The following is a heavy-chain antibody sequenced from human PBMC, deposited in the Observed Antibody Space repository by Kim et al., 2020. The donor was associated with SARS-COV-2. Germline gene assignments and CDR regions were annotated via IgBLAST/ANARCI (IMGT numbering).Heavy chain of an antibody. V-gene: IGHV3-49*02. Sequence: ASVKGRFTISRDDSKSIAYLQMNSLKTEDTAVYYCTEAGEIVVVPAAIFWGQGTLVTVSS. J-gene: IGHJ4*02. CDR3: TEAGEIVVVPAAIF. D-gene: IGHD2-2*01.